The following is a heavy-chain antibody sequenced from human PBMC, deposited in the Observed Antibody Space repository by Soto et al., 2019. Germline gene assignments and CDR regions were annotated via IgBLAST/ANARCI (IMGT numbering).Heavy chain of an antibody. V-gene: IGHV1-69*13. J-gene: IGHJ4*02. CDR3: ARAPEGGYSYGTTRYYFDY. CDR2: IIPIFGTA. D-gene: IGHD5-18*01. CDR1: GGTFSSYA. Sequence: SVKVSCKASGGTFSSYAISWVRQAPGQGLEWMGGIIPIFGTANYAQKFQGRVTITADESTSTAYMELSSLRSEDTAVYYCARAPEGGYSYGTTRYYFDYWGQGTLVTVSS.